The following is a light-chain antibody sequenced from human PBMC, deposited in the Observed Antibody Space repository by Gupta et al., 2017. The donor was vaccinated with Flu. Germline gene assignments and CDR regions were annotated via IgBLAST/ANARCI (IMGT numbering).Light chain of an antibody. J-gene: IGLJ3*02. CDR3: AAWDDSLRGRV. CDR1: SSNIGKNF. Sequence: QSVLTQPPSASGTPGQRVTISCSGSSSNIGKNFVYWYQQLPGTAPKLLIYRSDQRPSGVPDRFSGSKSGTSASLAISRLRSEDEADYYCAAWDDSLRGRVFGGGTKLTVL. CDR2: RSD. V-gene: IGLV1-47*01.